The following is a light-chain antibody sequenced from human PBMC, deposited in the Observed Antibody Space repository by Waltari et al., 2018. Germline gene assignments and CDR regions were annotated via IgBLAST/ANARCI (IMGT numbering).Light chain of an antibody. CDR3: AAWDDSLNGRWV. CDR2: RMD. CDR1: DSHIGNYV. Sequence: QSVLTPPPSASGTPGQGVPISCSGGDSHIGNYVINWYQQVPGKAPKLLSYRMDRRPAGVPVRFSGSKSGTSASLAISGLQSEDEADYYCAAWDDSLNGRWVFGGGTKVTVL. J-gene: IGLJ3*02. V-gene: IGLV1-44*01.